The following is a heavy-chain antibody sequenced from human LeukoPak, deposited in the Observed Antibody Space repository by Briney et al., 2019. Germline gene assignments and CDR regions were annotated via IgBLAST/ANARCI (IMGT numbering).Heavy chain of an antibody. J-gene: IGHJ2*01. V-gene: IGHV4-59*08. D-gene: IGHD3-10*01. CDR2: IYYSGST. CDR3: ARIPHYYGSGSYPRGWYFDL. Sequence: SETLSLTCTVSGGSISSYYWSWIRQPPGKGLEWIGYIYYSGSTNYNPSLKSRVTISVDTSKNQFSLKLSSVTAADTAVYYCARIPHYYGSGSYPRGWYFDLWGRGTLVTVSS. CDR1: GGSISSYY.